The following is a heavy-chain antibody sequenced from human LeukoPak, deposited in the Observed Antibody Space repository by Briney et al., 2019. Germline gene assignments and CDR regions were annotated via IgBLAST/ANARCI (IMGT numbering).Heavy chain of an antibody. CDR3: TTELYYDILTGYYWIGY. CDR2: IKSKTDGGTT. V-gene: IGHV3-15*01. Sequence: PGGSLRLSCAASGFTFSNAWMSWVRQAPGKGLEWVGRIKSKTDGGTTDYAAPVKGRFTISRDDSKNTLYLQMNSLKTEDTAVYYCTTELYYDILTGYYWIGYRGQGTLVTVSS. J-gene: IGHJ4*02. D-gene: IGHD3-9*01. CDR1: GFTFSNAW.